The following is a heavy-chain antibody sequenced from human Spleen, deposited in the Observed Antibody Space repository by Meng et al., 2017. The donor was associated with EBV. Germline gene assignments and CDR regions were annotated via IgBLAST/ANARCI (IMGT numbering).Heavy chain of an antibody. CDR3: ASSLYSSSRVNWFDP. Sequence: QGQLPGSGPGLVKPSQTLSLTCAVSGGSISSGDYYWSWIRQPPGTGLEWIGYIFFGGSTNYNPSLKSRVTMSVDTSKNQFSLKLSSVTAADTAVYYCASSLYSSSRVNWFDPWGQGALVTVSS. D-gene: IGHD6-13*01. CDR2: IFFGGST. V-gene: IGHV4-30-4*01. CDR1: GGSISSGDYY. J-gene: IGHJ5*02.